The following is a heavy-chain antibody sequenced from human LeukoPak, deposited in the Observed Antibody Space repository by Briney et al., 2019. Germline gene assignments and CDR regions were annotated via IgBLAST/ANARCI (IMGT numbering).Heavy chain of an antibody. CDR2: NYYSGSS. CDR1: DGSISTYY. J-gene: IGHJ3*02. D-gene: IGHD2-15*01. CDR3: ARMVIRAYCSGNNCYEHAFDI. Sequence: PSDTLSLTCTVSDGSISTYYWMWLRQPPGKGLEGIGYNYYSGSSNYNPSLKSRVTISVDTSKNQISLKLSAVNAADPAVYYCARMVIRAYCSGNNCYEHAFDIWGQGTMVTVSS. V-gene: IGHV4-59*08.